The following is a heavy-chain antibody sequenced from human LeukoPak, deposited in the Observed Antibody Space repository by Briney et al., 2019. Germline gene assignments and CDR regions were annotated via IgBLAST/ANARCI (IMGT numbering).Heavy chain of an antibody. CDR3: ARVARGSYYGWFDP. CDR2: ISGSGAST. D-gene: IGHD1-26*01. V-gene: IGHV3-23*01. Sequence: PGGSLRLSCAASGFTFSSYAMNWVRQAPGKGLQWVSAISGSGASTYYADSVKGRFTISRDNSKNTLYLQMNSLRAEDTAVYYCARVARGSYYGWFDPWGQGTLVTVSS. J-gene: IGHJ5*02. CDR1: GFTFSSYA.